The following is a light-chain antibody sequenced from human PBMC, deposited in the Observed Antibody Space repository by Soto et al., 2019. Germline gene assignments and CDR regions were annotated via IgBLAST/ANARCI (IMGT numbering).Light chain of an antibody. CDR3: SSYTGRSTDI. V-gene: IGLV2-14*01. CDR1: SSDVGGYNY. J-gene: IGLJ1*01. Sequence: QSVLTQPASVSGSPGQSITISCTGTSSDVGGYNYVSWYQQHPGKAPKILIYEVSRRPSGVSNRFSGSKSGNTASLTISGRQGEDEGDYYCSSYTGRSTDIFGTGTKLTVL. CDR2: EVS.